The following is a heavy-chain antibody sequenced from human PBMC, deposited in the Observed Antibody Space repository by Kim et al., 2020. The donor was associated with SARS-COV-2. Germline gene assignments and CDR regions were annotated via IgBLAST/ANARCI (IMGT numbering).Heavy chain of an antibody. CDR1: GYSISSGYY. CDR2: IYHSGST. D-gene: IGHD6-19*01. V-gene: IGHV4-38-2*02. J-gene: IGHJ4*02. Sequence: SETLSLTCTVSGYSISSGYYWGWIRQPPGKGLEWIGSIYHSGSTYYNPSLKSRVTISVDTSKNQFSLKLSSVTAADTAVYYCARDLIAVAGPDYWGQGTLVTVSS. CDR3: ARDLIAVAGPDY.